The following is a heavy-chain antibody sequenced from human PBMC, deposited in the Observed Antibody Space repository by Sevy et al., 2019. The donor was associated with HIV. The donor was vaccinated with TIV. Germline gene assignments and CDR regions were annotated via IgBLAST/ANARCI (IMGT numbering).Heavy chain of an antibody. CDR3: ARSTFGYFDY. J-gene: IGHJ4*02. CDR2: IYYSGST. Sequence: SETLSLTCTVSGGSISSYYWSWIRQPPGKGLEWIGYIYYSGSTNYNPSLKSRVTISVDTSKNQFSLKLSSVTAMVTAVYYCARSTFGYFDYWGQGTLVTVSS. D-gene: IGHD3-10*01. CDR1: GGSISSYY. V-gene: IGHV4-59*01.